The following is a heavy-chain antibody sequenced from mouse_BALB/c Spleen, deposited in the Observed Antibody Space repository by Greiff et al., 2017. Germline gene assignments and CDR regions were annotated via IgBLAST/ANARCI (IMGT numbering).Heavy chain of an antibody. J-gene: IGHJ4*01. CDR3: ARGFGSLYAMDY. V-gene: IGHV5-6-5*01. Sequence: EVHLVESGGGLVKPGGSLKLSCAASGFTFSSYAMSWVRQTPEKRLEWVASISSGGSTYYPDSVKGRFTISRDNARNILYLQMSSLRSEDTAMYYCARGFGSLYAMDYWGQGTSVTVSS. D-gene: IGHD2-2*01. CDR2: ISSGGST. CDR1: GFTFSSYA.